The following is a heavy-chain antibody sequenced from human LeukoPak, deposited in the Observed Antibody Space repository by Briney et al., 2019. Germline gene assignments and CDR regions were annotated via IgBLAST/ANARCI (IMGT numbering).Heavy chain of an antibody. CDR3: ASPYYYGSGSYLLGVS. CDR1: GYSFPSYW. J-gene: IGHJ5*02. D-gene: IGHD3-10*01. V-gene: IGHV5-51*01. CDR2: IYPGDSDT. Sequence: GESLKISCKGSGYSFPSYWIGWVRQMPGEGLEWMGIIYPGDSDTRYSPSFQGQVTISADNSISTAYLQWSSLKASDTAMYYCASPYYYGSGSYLLGVSWGQGTLVTVSS.